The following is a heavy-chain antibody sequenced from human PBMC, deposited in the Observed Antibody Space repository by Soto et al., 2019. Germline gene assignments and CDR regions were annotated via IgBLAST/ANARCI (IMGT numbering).Heavy chain of an antibody. V-gene: IGHV4-39*01. CDR1: NFSVLTSIYY. CDR2: VYYTGTT. CDR3: ARNWNLALVPAAYFGS. Sequence: PSETLSLTCTVSNFSVLTSIYYWAWIRQPPGKGLEWVGTVYYTGTTYYNPSLQSRVTISIDTSKNQFSLNLNSVTAADTAVYYCARNWNLALVPAAYFGSCGEGTLVTVSS. J-gene: IGHJ4*02. D-gene: IGHD2-2*01.